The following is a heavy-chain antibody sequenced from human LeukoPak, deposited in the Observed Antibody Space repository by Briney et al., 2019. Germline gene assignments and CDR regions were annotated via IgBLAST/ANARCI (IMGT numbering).Heavy chain of an antibody. D-gene: IGHD5-24*01. CDR2: TTWNSDNI. CDR1: GFNFDDYV. J-gene: IGHJ3*01. V-gene: IGHV3-9*01. Sequence: PGGSLRLSCAVSGFNFDDYVMHWVRQAPGKGLEWVSGTTWNSDNIYYADSVKGRFTISRDNAKNSLYLQMDGLRAEDTALYYCVKGRGHTINDAFDAWGQGTLVTVSS. CDR3: VKGRGHTINDAFDA.